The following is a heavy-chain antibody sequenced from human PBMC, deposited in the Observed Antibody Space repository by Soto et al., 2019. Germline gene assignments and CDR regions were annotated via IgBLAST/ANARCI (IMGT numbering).Heavy chain of an antibody. V-gene: IGHV2-26*01. Sequence: LVNPTETLTLTCTVSEFSLSNAKIGVSWIRQPPGKALEWLAHIFPNDEKSYSTSLKSRLTISKDTSKSQVVLTMTNMDPVDTATYYCARRRGYSYGRYYYYYGLDVWGQGTTVTVSS. J-gene: IGHJ6*02. CDR2: IFPNDEK. D-gene: IGHD5-18*01. CDR1: EFSLSNAKIG. CDR3: ARRRGYSYGRYYYYYGLDV.